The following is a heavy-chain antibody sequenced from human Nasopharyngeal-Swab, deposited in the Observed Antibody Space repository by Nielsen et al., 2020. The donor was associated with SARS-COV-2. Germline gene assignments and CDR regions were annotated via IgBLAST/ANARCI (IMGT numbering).Heavy chain of an antibody. D-gene: IGHD6-19*01. Sequence: GESLKISCAASGFTFSSYGMHWVRQAPGKGLEWVAVIWYDGSNKYYADSVKGRFTISRDNSKNTLYLQMNSLRAEDTAVYYCARDQGIAVAGNHYWGQGTLVTVSS. CDR2: IWYDGSNK. CDR1: GFTFSSYG. CDR3: ARDQGIAVAGNHY. V-gene: IGHV3-33*01. J-gene: IGHJ4*02.